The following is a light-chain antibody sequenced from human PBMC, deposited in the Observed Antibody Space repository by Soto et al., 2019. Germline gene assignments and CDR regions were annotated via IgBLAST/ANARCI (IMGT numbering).Light chain of an antibody. V-gene: IGKV3-20*01. CDR1: QSVRSDY. CDR3: QQHGSSPWM. Sequence: ELVLTQSPGTLSLSPGERATLSCRASQSVRSDYLAWYQQKPGQAPRLLIYGASSRATGIPDRFSGSGSGTDFTLTISGLEPEDFAVYYCQQHGSSPWMFGQGTKVDIK. CDR2: GAS. J-gene: IGKJ1*01.